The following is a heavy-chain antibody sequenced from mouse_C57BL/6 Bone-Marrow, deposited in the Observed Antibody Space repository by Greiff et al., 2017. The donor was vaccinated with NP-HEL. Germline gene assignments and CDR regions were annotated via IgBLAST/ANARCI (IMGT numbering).Heavy chain of an antibody. CDR3: TGFYYYGDYFDY. CDR2: IDPEDGDT. Sequence: EVQLQQSGAELVRPGASVKLSCTASGFNIKDYYMHWVKQRPEQGLEWIGRIDPEDGDTEYAPKFQGKATMTADTSSNTAYLQLSSLTSEDTAVYYCTGFYYYGDYFDYWGQGTTHTVSS. CDR1: GFNIKDYY. J-gene: IGHJ2*01. D-gene: IGHD1-1*01. V-gene: IGHV14-1*01.